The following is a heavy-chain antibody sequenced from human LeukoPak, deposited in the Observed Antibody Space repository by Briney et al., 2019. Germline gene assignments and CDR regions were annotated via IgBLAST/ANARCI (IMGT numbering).Heavy chain of an antibody. CDR2: IKEDGRDR. CDR3: ARDYWASDY. V-gene: IGHV3-7*01. CDR1: GFTLNTHC. Sequence: PGVSLRLSCAASGFTLNTHCMSWVRQAPGKGLEGVANIKEDGRDRYYVDSVKGRFTIYRDNARNSLYLQMNSLRAEDTAVYYCARDYWASDYWGQGTLVTVSS. J-gene: IGHJ4*02. D-gene: IGHD2-8*02.